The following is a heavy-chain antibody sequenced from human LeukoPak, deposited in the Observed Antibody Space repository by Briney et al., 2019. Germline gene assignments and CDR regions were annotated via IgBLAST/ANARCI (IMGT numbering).Heavy chain of an antibody. CDR2: ISSSSSTK. CDR1: GFTFSSCS. CDR3: AREVPNYYGMDV. Sequence: GGSLRLSCAASGFTFSSCSMNWVRQAPGKGLEWVSYISSSSSTKYYADSVKGRFTISRDNAKNSLYLQMNSLRAEDTAVYYCAREVPNYYGMDVWGQGTTVTVSS. J-gene: IGHJ6*02. V-gene: IGHV3-48*01.